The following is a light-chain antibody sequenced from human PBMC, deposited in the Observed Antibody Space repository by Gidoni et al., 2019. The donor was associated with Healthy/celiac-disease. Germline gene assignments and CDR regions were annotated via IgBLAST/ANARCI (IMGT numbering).Light chain of an antibody. J-gene: IGLJ1*01. CDR3: SSYTSSSTLPYV. CDR1: SSDVGGYNY. CDR2: DVS. V-gene: IGLV2-14*01. Sequence: QSALTQPASVSGSPGQSITISCTGTSSDVGGYNYVSWYQQHPGKAPKLMIYDVSNRPSGVSNRFSGSKSGLQAEDEADYYCSSYTSSSTLPYVFGTGTKVTVL.